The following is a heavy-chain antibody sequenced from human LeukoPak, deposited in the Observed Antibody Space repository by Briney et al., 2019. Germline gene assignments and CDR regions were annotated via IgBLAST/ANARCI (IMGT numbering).Heavy chain of an antibody. D-gene: IGHD5-24*01. CDR1: GDSISSGAYY. CDR3: ARLVEMAYFDY. CDR2: INHSGDT. J-gene: IGHJ4*02. Sequence: PSETLSLTCTVSGDSISSGAYYWTWIRQHPGKALEWIGYINHSGDTYYNPSLKSRVTISVDTSKNQFSLKLSSVTAADTAVYYCARLVEMAYFDYWGQGTLVTVSS. V-gene: IGHV4-31*03.